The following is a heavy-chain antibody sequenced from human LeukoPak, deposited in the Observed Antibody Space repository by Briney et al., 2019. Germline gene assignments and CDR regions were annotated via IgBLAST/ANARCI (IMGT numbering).Heavy chain of an antibody. D-gene: IGHD3-22*01. J-gene: IGHJ4*02. CDR3: ARDPDSSGYFDY. V-gene: IGHV3-53*01. CDR2: IKSGGRT. CDR1: GFTVSIKY. Sequence: GGSLRLSCAASGFTVSIKYMSWVRQAPGKGLEWVSLIKSGGRTYYADSVKGRFTISRDNSKNTLYLQMNSLRAEDTALYYCARDPDSSGYFDYWGQGTLVTVSS.